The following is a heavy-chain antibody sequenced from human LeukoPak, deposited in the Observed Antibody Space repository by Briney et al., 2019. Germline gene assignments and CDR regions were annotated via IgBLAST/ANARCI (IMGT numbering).Heavy chain of an antibody. Sequence: SETLSLTCTVSGGSISSSSNYWGWIRQPPGKGLEWIGYIYYSGSTYYNPSLKSRVTISVDRSKNQFSLKLSSVTAADTAVYYCARGSYYDYYYYYYMDVWGKGTTVTVSS. D-gene: IGHD1-26*01. CDR2: IYYSGST. J-gene: IGHJ6*03. V-gene: IGHV4-31*03. CDR3: ARGSYYDYYYYYYMDV. CDR1: GGSISSSSNY.